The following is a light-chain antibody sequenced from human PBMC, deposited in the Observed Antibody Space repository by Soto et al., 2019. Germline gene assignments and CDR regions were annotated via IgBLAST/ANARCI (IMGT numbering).Light chain of an antibody. CDR2: EGS. J-gene: IGLJ1*01. V-gene: IGLV2-23*03. CDR3: CSYAGSSTFFYV. Sequence: QSALTHPASVSGSPGQSITISCTGTSSDVGGYNLVSWYQQHPGKAPKLMIYEGSKRPSGVSNRSSGSKSGNTASLTISGLQAEDEADYYCCSYAGSSTFFYVLGTGTKVTVL. CDR1: SSDVGGYNL.